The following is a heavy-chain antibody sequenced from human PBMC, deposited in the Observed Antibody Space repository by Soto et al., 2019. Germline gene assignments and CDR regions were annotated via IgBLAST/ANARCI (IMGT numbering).Heavy chain of an antibody. V-gene: IGHV3-23*01. CDR2: ISGSGGST. CDR1: GFTFSSYA. Sequence: EVQLLESGGGLVQPGGSLRLSCAASGFTFSSYAMSWVRQAPGKGLEWVSAISGSGGSTYYADSVKGRFTISRDNSQTTLYLQMTSLRAEDTAVYYCAKWQGGYWGTIGYYYYYGMDVWGQGTTVTVSS. J-gene: IGHJ6*02. CDR3: AKWQGGYWGTIGYYYYYGMDV. D-gene: IGHD2-8*02.